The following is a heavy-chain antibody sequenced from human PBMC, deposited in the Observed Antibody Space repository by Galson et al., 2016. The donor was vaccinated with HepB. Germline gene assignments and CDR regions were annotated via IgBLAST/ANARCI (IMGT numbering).Heavy chain of an antibody. CDR1: GFTFSSYA. V-gene: IGHV3-23*01. Sequence: SLRLSCAVSGFTFSSYAMSWVRQSPGKGLEWVSSISSSGEHISFADSVKGRLTISRDNSKNTVSLQMSSLRVEDTAIYYCAKVGFSDLDHWGQGTLVTVPS. CDR3: AKVGFSDLDH. D-gene: IGHD3-10*01. CDR2: ISSSGEHI. J-gene: IGHJ4*02.